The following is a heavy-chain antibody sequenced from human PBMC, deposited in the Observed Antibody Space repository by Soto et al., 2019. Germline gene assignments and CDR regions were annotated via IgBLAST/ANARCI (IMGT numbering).Heavy chain of an antibody. CDR1: GGSFSGYY. CDR3: ARGPRRIRRAFDI. Sequence: QVQLQQWGAGLLKPSETLSLTCAVYGGSFSGYYWSWIRQPPGKGLEWIGEINHSGSTNYNPSLKGRVTISVAPSRHQFPLKLSSVTAAAPAVYYCARGPRRIRRAFDIWGQGTMVTVSS. CDR2: INHSGST. J-gene: IGHJ3*02. V-gene: IGHV4-34*01.